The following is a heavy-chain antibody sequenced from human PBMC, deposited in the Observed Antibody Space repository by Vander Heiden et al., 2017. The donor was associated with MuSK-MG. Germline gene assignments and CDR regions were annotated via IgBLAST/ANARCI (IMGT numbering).Heavy chain of an antibody. CDR3: ARSSRGFGELLDTESYYYGMDV. CDR2: IIPIFGTA. J-gene: IGHJ6*02. V-gene: IGHV1-69*01. D-gene: IGHD3-10*01. Sequence: QVQLVQSGAAVKKPGSSVKVSCKASGGPFSSYAISWVRQAPGQGLEWMGGIIPIFGTANYAQKFQGRVTITADESTSTAYMELSSLRSEDTAVYYCARSSRGFGELLDTESYYYGMDVWGQGTTVTVSS. CDR1: GGPFSSYA.